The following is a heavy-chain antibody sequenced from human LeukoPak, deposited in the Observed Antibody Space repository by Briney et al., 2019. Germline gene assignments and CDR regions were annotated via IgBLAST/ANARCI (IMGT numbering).Heavy chain of an antibody. Sequence: PSETLSLTCTVSGGSICSYYWSWIRQPPGKGLEWIGYIYYSGSTNYNPSLKSRVTISVDTSKNQFSLKLSSVTAADTAVYYCARDFGAGSDYWGQGTLVTVSS. V-gene: IGHV4-59*01. CDR2: IYYSGST. J-gene: IGHJ4*02. CDR1: GGSICSYY. CDR3: ARDFGAGSDY. D-gene: IGHD3-10*01.